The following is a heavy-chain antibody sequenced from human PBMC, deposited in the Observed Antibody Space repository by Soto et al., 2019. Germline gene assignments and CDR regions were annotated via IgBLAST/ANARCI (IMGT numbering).Heavy chain of an antibody. J-gene: IGHJ3*01. Sequence: VQRLESGGDLVQPGGSLRLSCVASGFILNNYAMSWVRQAPGKGLECVSTIGGTDGDSDGVPWYKGSVNGRFTLASDSSANSLFLHMASLRAGASARNYCVKRGRNWGAFKFGGQGTTVVVSS. D-gene: IGHD7-27*01. CDR3: VKRGRNWGAFKF. CDR2: IGGTDGDSDGVP. V-gene: IGHV3-23*01. CDR1: GFILNNYA.